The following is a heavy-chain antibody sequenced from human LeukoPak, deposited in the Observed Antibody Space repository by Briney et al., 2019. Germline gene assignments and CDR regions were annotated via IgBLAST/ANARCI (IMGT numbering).Heavy chain of an antibody. CDR3: ARRVVSAGYFDY. V-gene: IGHV4-31*11. J-gene: IGHJ4*02. CDR1: GGSISSGAYY. CDR2: IFYNGNT. Sequence: SQTLSLTCAVSGGSISSGAYYWSWIRQHPGKGLEWIGYIFYNGNTYYNPSLKSRVTISGDTSKNQFSLKLSSVTAADTAVYYCARRVVSAGYFDYWGQGTLVTVSS. D-gene: IGHD2-2*01.